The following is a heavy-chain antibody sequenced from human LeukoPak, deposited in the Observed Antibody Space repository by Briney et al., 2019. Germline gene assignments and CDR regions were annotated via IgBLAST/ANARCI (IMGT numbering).Heavy chain of an antibody. J-gene: IGHJ3*02. CDR1: GFTFSNAW. CDR3: ARGWGLMRAFDI. Sequence: GGSLRLSCAASGFTFSNAWMSWVRQAPGKGLEWVGRIKSKTDGGTTDYAAPVKGRFTISRDDSKNTLYLQMNSLRAEDTAVYYCARGWGLMRAFDIWGQGTMVTVSS. D-gene: IGHD1-26*01. CDR2: IKSKTDGGTT. V-gene: IGHV3-15*05.